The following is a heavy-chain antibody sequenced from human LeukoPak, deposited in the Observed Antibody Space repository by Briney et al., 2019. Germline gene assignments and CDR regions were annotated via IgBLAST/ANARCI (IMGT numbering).Heavy chain of an antibody. CDR2: IWYDGSNK. J-gene: IGHJ3*02. D-gene: IGHD5/OR15-5a*01. Sequence: PGGSLRLSCAASGFTFSSYGMHWVRQAPGKGLEWVAVIWYDGSNKYYTDSVKGRFTISRDNPKNTLYLQMNSLRAEDTAVYYCARDDRLRLWAFDIWGQGTMVIVSS. V-gene: IGHV3-33*01. CDR1: GFTFSSYG. CDR3: ARDDRLRLWAFDI.